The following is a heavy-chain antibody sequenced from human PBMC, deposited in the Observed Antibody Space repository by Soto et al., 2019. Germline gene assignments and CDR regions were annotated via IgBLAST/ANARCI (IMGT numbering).Heavy chain of an antibody. Sequence: SETLSLTCTVSGGSISGYDWSWIRQPPGKGLEWIGYIYYSGSTNYNPSLKSRVTISVDTSKNQFSLKLSSVTAADTAVYYCARVDGAPEPRAAAGTSWFDPLGQGTLVTVSS. CDR3: ARVDGAPEPRAAAGTSWFDP. J-gene: IGHJ5*02. V-gene: IGHV4-59*01. D-gene: IGHD6-13*01. CDR1: GGSISGYD. CDR2: IYYSGST.